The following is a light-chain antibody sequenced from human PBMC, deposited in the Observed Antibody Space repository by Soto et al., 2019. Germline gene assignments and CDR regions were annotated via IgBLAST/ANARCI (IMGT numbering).Light chain of an antibody. CDR2: DVS. V-gene: IGLV2-14*01. J-gene: IGLJ1*01. CDR3: SSYTSSSTLLYV. Sequence: QSALTQPASVSGSPGQSITISCTGTSSDVGGYNYVSWYQQHPGKAPKLMIYDVSNRPSGVSNRFSGSKSGNTASLTIPGLQPEDEADYYCSSYTSSSTLLYVFGTGTKVTVL. CDR1: SSDVGGYNY.